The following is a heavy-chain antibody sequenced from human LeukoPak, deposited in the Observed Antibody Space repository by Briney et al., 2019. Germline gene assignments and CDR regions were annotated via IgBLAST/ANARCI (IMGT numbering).Heavy chain of an antibody. Sequence: GEYLKISCKGSGYSFTNYWIGWVRQMPGQGLEWMGIIYPGDSDTRYSPSFQGQVTMSADKSISTAYLQWSSLKASDTAMYYCARQTRYCGGDCNSFDYWGQGTLVTVSP. D-gene: IGHD2-21*02. CDR2: IYPGDSDT. V-gene: IGHV5-51*01. CDR3: ARQTRYCGGDCNSFDY. CDR1: GYSFTNYW. J-gene: IGHJ4*02.